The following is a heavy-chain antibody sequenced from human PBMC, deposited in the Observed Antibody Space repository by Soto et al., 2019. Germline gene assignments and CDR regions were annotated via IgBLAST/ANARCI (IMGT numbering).Heavy chain of an antibody. V-gene: IGHV3-15*01. CDR2: IKSKTDGGTT. D-gene: IGHD3-3*01. Sequence: GGSLKLSCARSGFPFSYALMRLVRPAPGKGLEWVGRIKSKTDGGTTDYAAPVKGRFTISRDDSKNTLYLQMNSLKTEDTAVYYCTTEVYYDFLFHPDVWGKGTTVTVSS. CDR3: TTEVYYDFLFHPDV. J-gene: IGHJ6*04. CDR1: GFPFSYAL.